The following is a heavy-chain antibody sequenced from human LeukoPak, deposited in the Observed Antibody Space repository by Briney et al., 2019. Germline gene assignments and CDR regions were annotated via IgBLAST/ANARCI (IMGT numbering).Heavy chain of an antibody. CDR1: GFTVSSNY. CDR3: ARSRPYYYYMDV. V-gene: IGHV3-53*01. Sequence: GSLRLSCAASGFTVSSNYMSWVRQAPGKGLERVSVIYSGGSTYYADSVKGRFTISRDNSKNTLYLQMNSLRAEDTAVYYCARSRPYYYYMDVWGKGTTVTISS. D-gene: IGHD2-2*01. J-gene: IGHJ6*03. CDR2: IYSGGST.